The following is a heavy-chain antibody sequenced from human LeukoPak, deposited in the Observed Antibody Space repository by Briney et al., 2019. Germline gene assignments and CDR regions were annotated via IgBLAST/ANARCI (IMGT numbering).Heavy chain of an antibody. CDR2: IYYSGST. Sequence: PSETLSLTCTVSGGSISSGDYYWSWIRQPPGKGLEWIGYIYYSGSTYYNPSLKSRVTISVDTSKNQFSLKLSSVTAADTAVYYCARSSGEWEPPTHAFDIWGQGTMVTVSP. V-gene: IGHV4-30-4*01. CDR3: ARSSGEWEPPTHAFDI. CDR1: GGSISSGDYY. D-gene: IGHD1-26*01. J-gene: IGHJ3*02.